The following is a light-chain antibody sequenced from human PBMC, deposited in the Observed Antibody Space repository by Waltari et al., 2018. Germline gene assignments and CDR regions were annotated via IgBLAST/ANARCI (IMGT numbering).Light chain of an antibody. CDR1: SSNIGNNY. Sequence: QSVLTQPPSVSAAPGQRVTISCPGGSSNIGNNYVSWYRQFPGTAPKLLIYENTERPPGIPGRFSGSKSGTSATLDITGLQAGDEVDYYCGTWDSSLSGAVFGGGTHLTVL. CDR2: ENT. CDR3: GTWDSSLSGAV. V-gene: IGLV1-51*02. J-gene: IGLJ7*01.